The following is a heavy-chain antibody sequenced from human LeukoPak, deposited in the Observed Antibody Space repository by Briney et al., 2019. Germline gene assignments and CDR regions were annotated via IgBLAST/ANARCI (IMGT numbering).Heavy chain of an antibody. CDR3: ARTSIVVVPAAIWNYYYYYGMDV. Sequence: ASVKVSCKASGYTFTSYAMNWVRQAPGQGLEWMGWINTNTGNPTYAQGFTGRFVFSLDTSVSTAYLQISSLKAEDTAVYYCARTSIVVVPAAIWNYYYYYGMDVRGQGTTVTVSS. CDR1: GYTFTSYA. V-gene: IGHV7-4-1*02. CDR2: INTNTGNP. J-gene: IGHJ6*02. D-gene: IGHD2-2*02.